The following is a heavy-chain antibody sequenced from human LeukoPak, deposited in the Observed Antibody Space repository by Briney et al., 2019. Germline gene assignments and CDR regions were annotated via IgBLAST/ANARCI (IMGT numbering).Heavy chain of an antibody. J-gene: IGHJ2*01. CDR3: ARDPGDHPLGTWYFDL. CDR1: GYTFTSYD. CDR2: MNPNSGNT. Sequence: ASVKVSCKASGYTFTSYDINWVRQATGQGLEWMGWMNPNSGNTGYAQKFQGRVTMTRNTSISTAYMELSSLRSEDTAVYYCARDPGDHPLGTWYFDLWGRGTLVTVSS. V-gene: IGHV1-8*01. D-gene: IGHD4-17*01.